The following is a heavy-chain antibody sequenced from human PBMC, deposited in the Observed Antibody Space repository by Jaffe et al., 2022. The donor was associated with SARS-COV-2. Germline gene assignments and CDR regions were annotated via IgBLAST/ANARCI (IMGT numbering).Heavy chain of an antibody. D-gene: IGHD3-9*01. CDR3: MSDDIVTGYPRGYHYYMDV. V-gene: IGHV3-15*01. Sequence: EAHLVGSGGGLVKPGGSLRLSCAASGFTFSNVWMTWVRQAPGKGLEWVGRIKSKTDGETTAYAAPVKGRFTISRDDLQNTLFLQMNSLKTDDTAVYYCMSDDIVTGYPRGYHYYMDVRGKGTTVTVS. J-gene: IGHJ6*03. CDR1: GFTFSNVW. CDR2: IKSKTDGETT.